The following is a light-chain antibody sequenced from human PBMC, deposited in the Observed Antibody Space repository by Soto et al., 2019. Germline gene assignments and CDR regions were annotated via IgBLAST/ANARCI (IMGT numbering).Light chain of an antibody. CDR2: DAS. Sequence: DIQMTHSPSTLSASLGDRVTMTCRASQSISSWLAWYQQKPVKAPKLLIYDASSLESGVPSRFSGSGSGTEFTLTISSLQPDDFATYYCQQYNSYWTFGQGTKVDI. J-gene: IGKJ1*01. CDR1: QSISSW. V-gene: IGKV1-5*01. CDR3: QQYNSYWT.